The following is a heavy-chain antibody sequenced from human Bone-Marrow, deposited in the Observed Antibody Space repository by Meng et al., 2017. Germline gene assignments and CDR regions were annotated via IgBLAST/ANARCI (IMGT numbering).Heavy chain of an antibody. J-gene: IGHJ4*02. Sequence: GGSLRLSCAASGFTFSSYAMSWVRQAPGKGLKWVSAISGSGGSTYYADSVKGRFTISRDNSKNTLYLQMNSLRAEDTAVYYCAKDNPYGSGSYYPYYFDYWGRGTLVTVSS. CDR2: ISGSGGST. CDR3: AKDNPYGSGSYYPYYFDY. D-gene: IGHD3-10*01. V-gene: IGHV3-23*01. CDR1: GFTFSSYA.